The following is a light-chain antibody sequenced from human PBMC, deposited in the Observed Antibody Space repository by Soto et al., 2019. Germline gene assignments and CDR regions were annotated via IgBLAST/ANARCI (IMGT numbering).Light chain of an antibody. CDR1: QSIGSW. CDR3: QRYNSDST. J-gene: IGKJ1*01. CDR2: HAS. Sequence: DIQMTQSPSTLSGSVGDRVTITCRASQSIGSWLALYQQKPGKAPNLLIYHASSLESGVPSRFSGXASGTEFTLTISGQQPDDFATYYCQRYNSDSTFGQGTKVDIK. V-gene: IGKV1-5*01.